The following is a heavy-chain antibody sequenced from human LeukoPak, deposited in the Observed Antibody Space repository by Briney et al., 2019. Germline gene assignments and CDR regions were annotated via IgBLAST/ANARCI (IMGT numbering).Heavy chain of an antibody. CDR3: TRSSGWWSLDY. J-gene: IGHJ4*02. CDR2: ISHTGST. CDR1: GDSISSSNW. D-gene: IGHD6-19*01. V-gene: IGHV4-4*02. Sequence: SSETLSLTCTVSGDSISSSNWWNWVRLPPGKGLDWIGEISHTGSTKYSPSLKDRVTISKDNSKNQFSLKLNSVTAADTATYYCTRSSGWWSLDYWGQGALVTVSS.